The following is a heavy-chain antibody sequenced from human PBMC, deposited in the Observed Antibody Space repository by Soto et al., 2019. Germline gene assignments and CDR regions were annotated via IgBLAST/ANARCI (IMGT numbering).Heavy chain of an antibody. V-gene: IGHV1-8*01. Sequence: QVQLVQSGAEVKKPGASVKVSCKASGYTFTSYDTNWVRQATGQGLEWMGWMNPNSGNTGYAQKFQGRVTMTRNTSISTAYMELSSLRSEDTAVYYCYVGTVGATTKIAFFDYWGQGTLVTVSS. CDR1: GYTFTSYD. CDR2: MNPNSGNT. D-gene: IGHD1-26*01. CDR3: YVGTVGATTKIAFFDY. J-gene: IGHJ4*02.